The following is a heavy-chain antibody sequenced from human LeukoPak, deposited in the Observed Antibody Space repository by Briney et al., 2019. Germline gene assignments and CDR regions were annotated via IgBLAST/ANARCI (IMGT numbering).Heavy chain of an antibody. J-gene: IGHJ4*02. D-gene: IGHD3-10*01. CDR2: IWYDGSNK. V-gene: IGHV3-33*01. Sequence: GGSLRLSCAASGFTLSSYGMHWVRQAPGKGLEWVAVIWYDGSNKYYADSVKGRFTISRDNSKNTLYLQMNSLRAEDTAVYYCARDVIGSGSFDYWGQGTLVTVSS. CDR1: GFTLSSYG. CDR3: ARDVIGSGSFDY.